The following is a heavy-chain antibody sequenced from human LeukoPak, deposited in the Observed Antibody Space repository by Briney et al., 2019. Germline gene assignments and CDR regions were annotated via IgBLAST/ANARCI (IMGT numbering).Heavy chain of an antibody. D-gene: IGHD2-2*02. CDR3: ASLYCSSTSCYTSDY. CDR1: GGSISSGDYY. J-gene: IGHJ4*02. Sequence: SETLSLTCTVSGGSISSGDYYWSWIRQPPGKGLEWIGYIYYSRSTYYNPSLKSRVTISVDTSKNQFSLKLSSVTAADTAVYYCASLYCSSTSCYTSDYWGQGTLVTVSS. CDR2: IYYSRST. V-gene: IGHV4-30-4*01.